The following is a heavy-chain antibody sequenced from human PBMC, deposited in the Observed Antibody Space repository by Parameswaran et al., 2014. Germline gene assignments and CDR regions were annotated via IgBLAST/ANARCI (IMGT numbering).Heavy chain of an antibody. CDR3: ARHDYYDSSGSCRY. Sequence: WVRQAPGQGLEWMGWISAYNGNTNYAQKLQGRVTMTTDTSTSTAYMELRSLRSDDTAVYYCARHDYYDSSGSCRYWGQGTLVTVSS. CDR2: ISAYNGNT. J-gene: IGHJ4*02. D-gene: IGHD3-22*01. V-gene: IGHV1-18*01.